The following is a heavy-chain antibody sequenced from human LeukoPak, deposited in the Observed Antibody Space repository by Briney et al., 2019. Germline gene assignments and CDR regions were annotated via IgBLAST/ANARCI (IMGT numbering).Heavy chain of an antibody. V-gene: IGHV3-23*01. CDR2: ISGSGGST. CDR3: AKKKEWELLLPFDY. D-gene: IGHD1-26*01. CDR1: GFTFSSYA. J-gene: IGHJ4*02. Sequence: PGGSLRLSCAASGFTFSSYAMSWVRQAPGKGLEWVSAISGSGGSTYYTDSVKGRLTISRDNSKNTLYLQMNSLRAEDTAVYYCAKKKEWELLLPFDYWGQGTLVTVSS.